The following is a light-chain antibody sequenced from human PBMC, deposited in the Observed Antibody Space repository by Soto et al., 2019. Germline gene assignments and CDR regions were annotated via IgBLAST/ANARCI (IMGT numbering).Light chain of an antibody. CDR2: EVS. CDR3: CSYAGSSTPTFV. V-gene: IGLV2-23*02. CDR1: SSDIGSYNF. J-gene: IGLJ1*01. Sequence: QSVLTQPASVSGSPGQAITISCTGTSSDIGSYNFVSWYQHHPGKAPKLMIFEVSKRPSGVSYRFSGSKSGNAASLTISGLQAEDEADYFCCSYAGSSTPTFVFATGTKGTVL.